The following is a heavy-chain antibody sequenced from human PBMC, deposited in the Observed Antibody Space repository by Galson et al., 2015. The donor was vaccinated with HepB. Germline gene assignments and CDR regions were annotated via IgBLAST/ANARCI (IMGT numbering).Heavy chain of an antibody. V-gene: IGHV3-11*05. CDR3: ARVGPHSSGWYRDAFDI. J-gene: IGHJ3*02. Sequence: SLRLSCAASGFTFSDYYMSWIRQAPGKGLEWVSYISSSSSYTNYADSVKGRFTISRDNAKNSLYLQMNSLRAEDTAVYYCARVGPHSSGWYRDAFDIWGQGTMVTVSS. D-gene: IGHD6-19*01. CDR2: ISSSSSYT. CDR1: GFTFSDYY.